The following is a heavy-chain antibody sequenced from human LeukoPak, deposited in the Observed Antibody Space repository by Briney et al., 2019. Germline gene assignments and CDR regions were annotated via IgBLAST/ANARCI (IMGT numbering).Heavy chain of an antibody. Sequence: ASVKVSCKASGYTFTSYGISWVRQAPGQGLEWMGWINPNSGGTNYAQKFQGRVTMTRDTSISTAYMELSRLRSDDTAVYYCARDLNFGYSGYDFDYWGQGTLVTVSS. CDR2: INPNSGGT. CDR3: ARDLNFGYSGYDFDY. CDR1: GYTFTSYG. V-gene: IGHV1-2*02. D-gene: IGHD5-12*01. J-gene: IGHJ4*02.